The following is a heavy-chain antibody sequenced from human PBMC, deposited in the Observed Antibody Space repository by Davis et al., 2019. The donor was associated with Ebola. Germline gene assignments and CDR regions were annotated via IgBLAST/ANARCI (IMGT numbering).Heavy chain of an antibody. CDR2: IRFDGKNQ. CDR1: GFTFSNYG. J-gene: IGHJ4*02. CDR3: ANLGSTSSDYSDY. Sequence: GGSLRLSCAASGFTFSNYGMHWVRQAPGKGLEWVTFIRFDGKNQYYADSVKGRFTVSRDNSKNRLYLQLNSLRAADTAVYYCANLGSTSSDYSDYWGQGTLVTVSS. D-gene: IGHD6-6*01. V-gene: IGHV3-30*02.